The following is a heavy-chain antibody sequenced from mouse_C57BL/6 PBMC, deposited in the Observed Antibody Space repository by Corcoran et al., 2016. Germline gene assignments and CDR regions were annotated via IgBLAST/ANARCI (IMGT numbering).Heavy chain of an antibody. J-gene: IGHJ4*01. CDR3: ARYAMDY. Sequence: EVQLQQPGPELVKPGASVKISCKASGYTFTDYYMNWVKQSHGKSLEWIGDINPNNGGTSYNQKFKGKATLTVDKSSSTAYMELRSLTSEDSAVYYCARYAMDYWGQGTSVTVSS. V-gene: IGHV1-26*01. CDR2: INPNNGGT. CDR1: GYTFTDYY.